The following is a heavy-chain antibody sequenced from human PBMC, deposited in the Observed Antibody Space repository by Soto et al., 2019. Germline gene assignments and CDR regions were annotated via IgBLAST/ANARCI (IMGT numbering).Heavy chain of an antibody. Sequence: QVQLVESGGGLVRPGGSLRLSCEASGFTFRDYYMTWFRQAPGKGLEWLSYIDSSTKYTNYADSVKGRFTISRDNAKNSLYLQINSLSADDTAVYYGASEYYYAMDVWGQGTMVTVSS. CDR2: IDSSTKYT. CDR3: ASEYYYAMDV. V-gene: IGHV3-11*05. CDR1: GFTFRDYY. J-gene: IGHJ6*02.